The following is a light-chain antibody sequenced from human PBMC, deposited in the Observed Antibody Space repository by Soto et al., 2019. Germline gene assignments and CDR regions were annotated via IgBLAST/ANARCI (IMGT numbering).Light chain of an antibody. CDR1: QTVNNNY. J-gene: IGKJ1*01. CDR2: RAS. Sequence: EIVLTPSPDTLSLSPVERATLSCRASQTVNNNYVAWYQQKLGQAPRLLIFRASSRATGIPDRFSGSGSGTDFTLTISRLEPEDFAVYYCQQYGSSHAWTFGQGTKVDIK. V-gene: IGKV3-20*01. CDR3: QQYGSSHAWT.